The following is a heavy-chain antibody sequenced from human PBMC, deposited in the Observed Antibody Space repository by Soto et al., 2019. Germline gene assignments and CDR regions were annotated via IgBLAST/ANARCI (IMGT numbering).Heavy chain of an antibody. CDR1: GGYISSYY. J-gene: IGHJ4*02. CDR2: IYYSGST. CDR3: AYIAAAGTDY. V-gene: IGHV4-59*08. D-gene: IGHD6-13*01. Sequence: SETLSLTCTVSGGYISSYYWSWIRQPPGKGLEWIGYIYYSGSTNYNPSLKSRVTISVDTSKNQFSLKLSSVTAADTAVYYCAYIAAAGTDYWGQGTLVTSPQ.